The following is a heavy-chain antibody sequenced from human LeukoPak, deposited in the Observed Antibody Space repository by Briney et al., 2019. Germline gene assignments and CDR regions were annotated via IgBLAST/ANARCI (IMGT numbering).Heavy chain of an antibody. CDR3: ARLLGWSGPINWFDP. D-gene: IGHD3-3*01. Sequence: PSETLSLTCTVSGGSISSSYWSWIRQPPGKGLEWIGYVYYSGITNYNPSLKSRVTISVGTSKNHFSLKLTSVTAADTAVYYCARLLGWSGPINWFDPWGRGTLVTVSS. CDR1: GGSISSSY. J-gene: IGHJ5*02. CDR2: VYYSGIT. V-gene: IGHV4-59*08.